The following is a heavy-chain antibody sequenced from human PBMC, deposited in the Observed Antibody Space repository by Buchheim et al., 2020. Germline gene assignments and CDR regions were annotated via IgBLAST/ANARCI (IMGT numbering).Heavy chain of an antibody. D-gene: IGHD3-22*01. CDR1: GDSISGSDEY. J-gene: IGHJ5*02. Sequence: QVQLQESGPGLVKPSETLSLTCTVSGDSISGSDEYWSWLRQPPGKGLEWIAYIYHSGTTYYNPSLGSRIVISVETSKHQFCLRLSSVTAADTAVYYCARGMNHYDSTPPWFDPWGRGTL. CDR2: IYHSGTT. CDR3: ARGMNHYDSTPPWFDP. V-gene: IGHV4-30-4*01.